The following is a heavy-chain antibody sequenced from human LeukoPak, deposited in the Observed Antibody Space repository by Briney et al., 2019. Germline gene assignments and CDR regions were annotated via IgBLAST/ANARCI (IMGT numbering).Heavy chain of an antibody. D-gene: IGHD3-9*01. CDR2: IYYSGST. Sequence: SETLSLTCTVSGGSISSYYWSWIRQPPGKGLEWIGYIYYSGSTNYNPSLKSRVTISVDTSKNQFPLKLSSVTAADTAVYYCARDYTYYDILTGYSINYYFDYWGQGTLVTVSS. CDR3: ARDYTYYDILTGYSINYYFDY. CDR1: GGSISSYY. V-gene: IGHV4-59*12. J-gene: IGHJ4*02.